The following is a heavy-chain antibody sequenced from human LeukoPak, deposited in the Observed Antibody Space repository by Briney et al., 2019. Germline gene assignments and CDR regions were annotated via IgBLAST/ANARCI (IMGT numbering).Heavy chain of an antibody. V-gene: IGHV3-74*01. CDR3: ARGDYDFWSGNHAFDI. Sequence: GGSLRLSCAASVFTFSSYWMHWVRQAPGKGLVWVSRINSDGSSTSYADSVQGRFTISRDNAKNTLYLQMNSLRAEDTAVYYCARGDYDFWSGNHAFDIWGQGTMVTVSS. CDR1: VFTFSSYW. D-gene: IGHD3-3*01. J-gene: IGHJ3*02. CDR2: INSDGSST.